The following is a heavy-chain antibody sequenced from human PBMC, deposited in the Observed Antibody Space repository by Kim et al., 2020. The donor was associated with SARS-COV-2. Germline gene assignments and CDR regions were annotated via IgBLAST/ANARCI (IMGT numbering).Heavy chain of an antibody. CDR3: ASNYCSGGSCYYYGMDV. Sequence: GGSLRLSCAASGFTFSSYAMHWVRQAPGKGLEWVAVISYDGSNKYYVDSVKGRFTISRDNSKNTLYLQMNSLRAEDTAVYYCASNYCSGGSCYYYGMDVWGQGTTVTVSS. CDR1: GFTFSSYA. CDR2: ISYDGSNK. J-gene: IGHJ6*02. V-gene: IGHV3-30*04. D-gene: IGHD2-15*01.